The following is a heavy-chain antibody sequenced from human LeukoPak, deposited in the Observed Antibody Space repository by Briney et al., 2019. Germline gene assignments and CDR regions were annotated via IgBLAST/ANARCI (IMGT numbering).Heavy chain of an antibody. CDR2: IIPIFGTA. CDR1: GGTFSSYA. D-gene: IGHD3-3*01. Sequence: GASVKVSCKASGGTFSSYAISWVRQAPGQGLEWMGGIIPIFGTANYAQKFQGRVTITADESTSTAYMELSSLRSEDTVVYYCASPYYDFWSGYFKPWFDPWGQGTLVTVSS. J-gene: IGHJ5*02. CDR3: ASPYYDFWSGYFKPWFDP. V-gene: IGHV1-69*13.